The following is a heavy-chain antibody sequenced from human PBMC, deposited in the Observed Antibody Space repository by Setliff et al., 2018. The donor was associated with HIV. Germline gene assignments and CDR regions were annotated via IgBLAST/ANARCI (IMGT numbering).Heavy chain of an antibody. CDR2: IYHRGST. CDR3: ARSFGNGNSRLGN. V-gene: IGHV4-39*01. Sequence: PSETLSLTCTVSGASITTDTYYWAWIRQPPGKGLEWIGSIYHRGSTHHNPSLKSRVTFSVDTSKNQFSLKLSSVTAADTAVYYWARSFGNGNSRLGNWGQGTLVTVSS. CDR1: GASITTDTYY. J-gene: IGHJ4*02. D-gene: IGHD2-8*01.